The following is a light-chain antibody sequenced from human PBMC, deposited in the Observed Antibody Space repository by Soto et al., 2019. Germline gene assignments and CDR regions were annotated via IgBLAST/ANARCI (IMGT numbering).Light chain of an antibody. CDR1: QGISSY. J-gene: IGKJ4*01. CDR3: QQHNSYPLT. CDR2: AAS. Sequence: DIQLTQSPSFLSASVGDRVTITCRASQGISSYLAWYQQKPGEAAKLLIYAASTLQSGVPSRFSGSGSGKEFALTIRSLQPEDFATYYSQQHNSYPLTFGGGTKVDIK. V-gene: IGKV1-9*01.